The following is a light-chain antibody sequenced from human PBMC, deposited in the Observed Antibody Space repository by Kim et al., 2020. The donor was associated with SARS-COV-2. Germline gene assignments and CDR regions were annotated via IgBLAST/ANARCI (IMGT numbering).Light chain of an antibody. Sequence: GHSISIPCTGTSSNIGSYNYVSWHQQHPGKAPKLMIYDVNKRPSGISSRFSGSKSGSTASLTISGLQAEDEADYYCSSFTTRSTLVFGGGTKVTVL. CDR3: SSFTTRSTLV. CDR2: DVN. CDR1: SSNIGSYNY. J-gene: IGLJ3*02. V-gene: IGLV2-14*03.